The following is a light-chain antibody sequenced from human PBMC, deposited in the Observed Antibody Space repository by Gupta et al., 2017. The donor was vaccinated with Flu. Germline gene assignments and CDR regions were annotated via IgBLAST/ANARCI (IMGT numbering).Light chain of an antibody. CDR1: ETLNHRDGKTY. J-gene: IGKJ4*01. Sequence: VTPGQPASISCKSSETLNHRDGKTYLYWYVQKPGQPPRLLIYEVSNRFSGVPDRLSGSGSGKDFTLRISRVEADDVGIYYCMQRVGLPLTFGGGTKVEIK. CDR3: MQRVGLPLT. CDR2: EVS. V-gene: IGKV2D-29*01.